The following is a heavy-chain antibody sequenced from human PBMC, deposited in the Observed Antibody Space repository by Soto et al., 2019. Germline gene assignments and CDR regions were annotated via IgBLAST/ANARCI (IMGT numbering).Heavy chain of an antibody. CDR2: FDPEDGET. CDR3: ATFGLEGYCSGGSCYD. CDR1: GYTLTELS. D-gene: IGHD2-15*01. Sequence: QVQVVQSGAEVRKPGASVKVSCKVSGYTLTELSMHWVRPAPGKGLEWMGNFDPEDGETIYAQKFQGRVTMTEDTSTDTAYMELSSLRSEDTAVYYCATFGLEGYCSGGSCYDWGQGTLVTVSS. V-gene: IGHV1-24*01. J-gene: IGHJ4*02.